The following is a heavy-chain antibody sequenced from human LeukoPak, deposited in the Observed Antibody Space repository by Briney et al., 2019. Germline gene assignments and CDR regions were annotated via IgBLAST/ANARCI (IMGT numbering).Heavy chain of an antibody. CDR3: AKASAAVYFDY. J-gene: IGHJ4*02. CDR1: GVTFSSYA. V-gene: IGHV3-23*01. D-gene: IGHD6-25*01. CDR2: ISGNNDST. Sequence: GGSLRLSCAASGVTFSSYAMSWVRQPPGKGLEWVSAISGNNDSTYYADSVKGRCTISRDNSKNTLYLPMTSLRAADTAVHYCAKASAAVYFDYWGQGTLVAVSS.